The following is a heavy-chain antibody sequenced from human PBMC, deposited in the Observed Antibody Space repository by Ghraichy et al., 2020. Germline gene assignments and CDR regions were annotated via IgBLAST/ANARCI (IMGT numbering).Heavy chain of an antibody. CDR3: AKAGYCSGGSCYYYYGMDV. J-gene: IGHJ6*02. D-gene: IGHD2-15*01. CDR2: ISGSGGST. V-gene: IGHV3-23*01. Sequence: GVLRLSCAASGFTFSSYAMSWVRQAPGKGLEWVSAISGSGGSTYYADSVKGRFTISRDNSKNTLYLQMNSLRAEDTAVYYCAKAGYCSGGSCYYYYGMDVWGQGTTVTVSS. CDR1: GFTFSSYA.